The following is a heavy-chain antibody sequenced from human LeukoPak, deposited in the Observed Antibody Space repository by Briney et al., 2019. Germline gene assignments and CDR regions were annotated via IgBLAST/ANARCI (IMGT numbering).Heavy chain of an antibody. J-gene: IGHJ3*02. V-gene: IGHV3-13*01. D-gene: IGHD6-19*01. Sequence: TGGSLRLSCAASGFSFSSYDMHWVRQVTGKGLEWVAAIGTAGNTYYPGSVKCRFTISRENAKKSLYLQMNSLGVGDTAMYYCARGGSSGWFPQLRDAFDIWGQGTMVTVAS. CDR2: IGTAGNT. CDR1: GFSFSSYD. CDR3: ARGGSSGWFPQLRDAFDI.